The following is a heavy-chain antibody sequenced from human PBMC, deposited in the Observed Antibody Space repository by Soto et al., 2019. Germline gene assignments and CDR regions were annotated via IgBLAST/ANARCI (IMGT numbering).Heavy chain of an antibody. CDR1: GFTFSSYA. J-gene: IGHJ6*02. Sequence: QVQLVESGGGVVQPGRSLRLSCAASGFTFSSYAMHWVRQAPGKGLEWVAVISYDGSNKYYADSVKGRFTISRDNSKNTLYLQMNSLRAEDTAVYYCASAHYYDSSGYQYYYGMDVWGQGTTVTVSS. D-gene: IGHD3-22*01. CDR3: ASAHYYDSSGYQYYYGMDV. V-gene: IGHV3-30-3*01. CDR2: ISYDGSNK.